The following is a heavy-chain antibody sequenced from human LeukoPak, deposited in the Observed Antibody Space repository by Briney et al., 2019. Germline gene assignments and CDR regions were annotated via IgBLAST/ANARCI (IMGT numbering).Heavy chain of an antibody. CDR3: AKELDTIFFDY. CDR2: AGWAGGTT. J-gene: IGHJ4*02. V-gene: IGHV3-43*01. CDR1: GFNFDRYT. Sequence: GGSLRLSCATSGFNFDRYTIHWVRQAPGKGLEWVSLAGWAGGTTFYSDSVRGRFTISRDSGRKSVYLQMNSLTTDDTAFYFCAKELDTIFFDYWGQGALVTVSS. D-gene: IGHD3-3*01.